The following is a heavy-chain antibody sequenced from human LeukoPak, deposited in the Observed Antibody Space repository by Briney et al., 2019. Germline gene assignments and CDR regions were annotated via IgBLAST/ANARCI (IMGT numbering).Heavy chain of an antibody. Sequence: PGGSLRLSWAASGFTFSSYGMHWVRQAPGKGLEWVAVIWYDGSNKYYADSVKGRFTISRDNSKNTLYLQMNSLRAEDTAVYYCAKGQQWLAIPFDYWGQGTLVTVSS. CDR3: AKGQQWLAIPFDY. V-gene: IGHV3-33*06. CDR2: IWYDGSNK. J-gene: IGHJ4*02. D-gene: IGHD6-19*01. CDR1: GFTFSSYG.